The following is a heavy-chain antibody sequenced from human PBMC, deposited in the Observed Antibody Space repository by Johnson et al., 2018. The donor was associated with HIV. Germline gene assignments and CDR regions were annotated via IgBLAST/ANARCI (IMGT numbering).Heavy chain of an antibody. CDR2: ISYDGSSK. D-gene: IGHD3-16*01. V-gene: IGHV3-30*03. CDR1: RFTFSTYG. Sequence: QMLLVESGGGVVQPGRSLRLSCAASRFTFSTYGMHWVRQAPGKGLEWVAVISYDGSSKFYADSVKGRFTISRDNSKNTLYLQMNSLTGEDTAVYYCARGGKRVMAAFDIWGQGTMVTVSS. CDR3: ARGGKRVMAAFDI. J-gene: IGHJ3*02.